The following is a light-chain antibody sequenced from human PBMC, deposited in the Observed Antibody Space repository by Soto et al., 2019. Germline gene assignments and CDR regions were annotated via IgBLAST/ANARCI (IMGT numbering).Light chain of an antibody. V-gene: IGLV1-44*01. CDR1: NYNIGRNP. J-gene: IGLJ1*01. CDR3: GTSDDTVYV. Sequence: QSVLTQPPSVSGTPGQRVTISCSGGNYNIGRNPVSWYQEFPGTAPKLLISTNSRRPSWVPDRFSGSKSGTSASLAISGLRSEDEAVYYCGTSDDTVYVFGSGTKLTVL. CDR2: TNS.